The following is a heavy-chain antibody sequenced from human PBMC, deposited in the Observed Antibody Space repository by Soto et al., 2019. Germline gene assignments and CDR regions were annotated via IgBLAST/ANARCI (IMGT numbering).Heavy chain of an antibody. CDR2: IDWDDDK. V-gene: IGHV2-70*01. J-gene: IGHJ4*02. CDR1: GFSLSTSGMC. Sequence: GSGPTLVNPTQTLTLTCTFSGFSLSTSGMCVSWIRQPPGKALEWLALIDWDDDKYYSTSLKTRLTISKDTSKNQLVLTMTNMDPVDTVSYFCALIFRYCSGGSCSYYFDYWGQGTLVTVSS. CDR3: ALIFRYCSGGSCSYYFDY. D-gene: IGHD2-15*01.